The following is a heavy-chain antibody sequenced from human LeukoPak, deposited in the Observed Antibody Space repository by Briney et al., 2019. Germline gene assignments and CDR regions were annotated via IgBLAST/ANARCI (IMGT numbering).Heavy chain of an antibody. J-gene: IGHJ3*01. V-gene: IGHV4-39*07. CDR3: ARTRSYYYGSGSYKDY. Sequence: SETLSLTCTVSGGSISSTSYYWGWIRQPPGKGLEWIGSIYYSGSTYYNPSLKSRVTISVDTSKNQFSLKLSSVTAADTAVYYCARTRSYYYGSGSYKDYWGQGTMVTVSS. D-gene: IGHD3-10*01. CDR1: GGSISSTSYY. CDR2: IYYSGST.